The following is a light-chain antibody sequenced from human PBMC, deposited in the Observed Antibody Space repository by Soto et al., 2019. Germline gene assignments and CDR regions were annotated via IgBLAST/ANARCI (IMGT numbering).Light chain of an antibody. CDR1: SSDVCGYNY. J-gene: IGLJ2*01. CDR3: SSYTSSSTPVV. Sequence: QSALTQPASVSGSPGQSITISCTGTSSDVCGYNYVSWYQQHPGKAPKLMIYEVSNRPSGVSNRFSGSKSGNTASLTISGLQAEDEADYYCSSYTSSSTPVVFGGGTTLTVL. CDR2: EVS. V-gene: IGLV2-14*01.